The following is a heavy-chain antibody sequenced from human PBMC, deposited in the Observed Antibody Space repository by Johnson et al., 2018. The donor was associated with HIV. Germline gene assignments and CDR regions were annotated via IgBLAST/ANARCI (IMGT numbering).Heavy chain of an antibody. V-gene: IGHV3-48*04. D-gene: IGHD3-16*01. Sequence: VQLVESGGGLVQPGGSLRLSCAASGFTFSSYAMSWVRQAPGKGLEWVSYISSSDSTIYYADSVKGRFTISRDNAKNSLYLQMNSLRAEDTAVYYCARARLYGTTLLDGFDIWGQGTMVTVSS. CDR2: ISSSDSTI. CDR1: GFTFSSYA. CDR3: ARARLYGTTLLDGFDI. J-gene: IGHJ3*02.